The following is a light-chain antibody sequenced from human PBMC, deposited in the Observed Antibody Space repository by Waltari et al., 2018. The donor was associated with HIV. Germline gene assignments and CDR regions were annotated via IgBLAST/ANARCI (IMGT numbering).Light chain of an antibody. V-gene: IGKV1-39*01. CDR1: QSICSF. CDR3: QQSYSTPRT. Sequence: DIQMTQSPSSLSASVGDRVAITCRASQSICSFLNWYQQKPGKAPKLLIYAAASLQSGVPPRFSGSGSGTDFNFTMSSLQPEDFATYYCQQSYSTPRTFGQGTKVEIK. CDR2: AAA. J-gene: IGKJ1*01.